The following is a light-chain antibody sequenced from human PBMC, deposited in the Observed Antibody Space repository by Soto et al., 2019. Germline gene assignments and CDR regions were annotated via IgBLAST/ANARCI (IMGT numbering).Light chain of an antibody. CDR1: QSVSNN. Sequence: LTQSPATLSVSPGEGVTLSCRASQSVSNNLAWYQQKPGQAPRLLIYGASNRATGIPDRFSGSGPGTDFTLTISRLEPEDFAVYYCQYSGSSLRTFGQGTKVDI. V-gene: IGKV3-20*01. CDR2: GAS. CDR3: QYSGSSLRT. J-gene: IGKJ1*01.